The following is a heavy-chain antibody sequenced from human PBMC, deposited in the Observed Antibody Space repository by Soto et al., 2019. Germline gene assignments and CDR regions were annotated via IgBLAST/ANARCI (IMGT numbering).Heavy chain of an antibody. V-gene: IGHV3-30-3*01. CDR3: ARGQAAAGLNWFDP. CDR1: GFTFSSYA. J-gene: IGHJ5*02. D-gene: IGHD6-13*01. CDR2: ISYDGSSK. Sequence: GGSLRLSCAASGFTFSSYAMHWVRQAPGKGLEWVAIISYDGSSKYYADSVKGRFTIARDNSKNTLYLQMNSLRAEDTAVYYCARGQAAAGLNWFDPWGQGTLVTVSS.